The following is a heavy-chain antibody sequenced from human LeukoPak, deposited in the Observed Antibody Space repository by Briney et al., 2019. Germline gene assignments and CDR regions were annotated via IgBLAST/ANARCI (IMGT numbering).Heavy chain of an antibody. CDR3: AKGGSDYDDHGYSFDY. CDR1: GFTFSSYA. J-gene: IGHJ4*02. Sequence: GGSLRLSCAASGFTFSSYAMSWIRQAPGKGLEWVSAISSSGGNTYYADSVKGRFTISRDNSKNTLYLQMNSLRAEDTAVYYCAKGGSDYDDHGYSFDYWGQGALVTVSS. V-gene: IGHV3-23*01. D-gene: IGHD1-26*01. CDR2: ISSSGGNT.